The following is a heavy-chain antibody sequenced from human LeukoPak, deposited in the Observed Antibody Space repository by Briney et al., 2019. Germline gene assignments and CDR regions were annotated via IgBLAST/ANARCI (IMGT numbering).Heavy chain of an antibody. CDR1: GYTFTGYY. J-gene: IGHJ4*02. CDR2: INPKSGGT. D-gene: IGHD2-21*01. V-gene: IGHV1-2*02. CDR3: ARDPPVIVGNYYFDY. Sequence: GASVKVSCKASGYTFTGYYMHWVRQAPGQGLEWMGWINPKSGGTNYAQKFQGRVTMTRDTSISTAYMELSRLRSDDTAVYYCARDPPVIVGNYYFDYWGQGTLVTVSS.